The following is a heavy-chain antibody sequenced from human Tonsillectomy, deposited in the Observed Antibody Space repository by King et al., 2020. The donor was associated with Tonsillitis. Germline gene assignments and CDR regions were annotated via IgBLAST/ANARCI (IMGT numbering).Heavy chain of an antibody. CDR1: GFIFSSYG. J-gene: IGHJ4*02. Sequence: VQLVESGGGVVQPRRSLRLSCAASGFIFSSYGMHWVRQAPGKGLEWVTVISYDGSNKYYADSVKGRFTISRDNSKNTLYLKMNSLRAEDTDVYYCAKEQRVYVSEYDCDYWGQGTLVTVFS. V-gene: IGHV3-30*18. CDR3: AKEQRVYVSEYDCDY. D-gene: IGHD5/OR15-5a*01. CDR2: ISYDGSNK.